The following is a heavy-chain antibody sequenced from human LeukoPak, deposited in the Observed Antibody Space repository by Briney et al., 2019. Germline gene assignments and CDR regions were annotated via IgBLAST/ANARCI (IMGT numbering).Heavy chain of an antibody. CDR3: ARRERYCSSTSCYSYFDY. V-gene: IGHV4-59*01. J-gene: IGHJ4*02. CDR1: GASISSDY. D-gene: IGHD2-2*02. Sequence: SETLSLTCTVSGASISSDYWSWVRQPPGKGLEWVGYIYYSGSTNYNPSLKSRVTISVDTSKNQFSLKLSSVTAADTAVYYCARRERYCSSTSCYSYFDYWGQGTLVTVSS. CDR2: IYYSGST.